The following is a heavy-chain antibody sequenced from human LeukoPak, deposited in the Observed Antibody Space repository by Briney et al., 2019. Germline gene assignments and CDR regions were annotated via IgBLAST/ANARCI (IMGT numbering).Heavy chain of an antibody. V-gene: IGHV5-51*01. D-gene: IGHD3-22*01. J-gene: IGHJ4*02. CDR3: ARQYDSSGYYSWYFDC. CDR2: IYPGDSDT. CDR1: GYSFTSYW. Sequence: GESLKISCKGSGYSFTSYWIGWVRQMPGKGLEWMGIIYPGDSDTRYSPSFQGQVTISADRSISTAYLQWSSLKASDTAMYYCARQYDSSGYYSWYFDCWGQGTLVTVSS.